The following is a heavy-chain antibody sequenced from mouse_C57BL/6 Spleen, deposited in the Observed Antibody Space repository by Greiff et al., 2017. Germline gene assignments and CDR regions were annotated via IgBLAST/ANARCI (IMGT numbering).Heavy chain of an antibody. CDR1: GFTFSSYG. Sequence: EVKLVESGGDLVKPGGSLKLSCAASGFTFSSYGMSWVRQTPDKRLEWVATISSGGSYTYYPDSVKGRFTISRDNAKNTLYLQMSSLKSEDTAMYYCARHVETGTYYFDYWGQGTTLTVSS. D-gene: IGHD4-1*01. CDR2: ISSGGSYT. CDR3: ARHVETGTYYFDY. V-gene: IGHV5-6*01. J-gene: IGHJ2*01.